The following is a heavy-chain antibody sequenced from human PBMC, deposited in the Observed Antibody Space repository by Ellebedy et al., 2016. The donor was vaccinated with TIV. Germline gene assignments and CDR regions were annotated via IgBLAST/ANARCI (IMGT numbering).Heavy chain of an antibody. CDR2: IYYSGST. Sequence: MPSETLSLTCTVSGGSISSYYWSWIRQPPGKGLEWIGYIYYSGSTNYNPSLKSRVTISVDTSKNQFSLKLSSVTAADTAVYYCARDGFYDSSGYYPFDPWGQGTLVTVSS. CDR3: ARDGFYDSSGYYPFDP. D-gene: IGHD3-22*01. CDR1: GGSISSYY. J-gene: IGHJ5*02. V-gene: IGHV4-59*01.